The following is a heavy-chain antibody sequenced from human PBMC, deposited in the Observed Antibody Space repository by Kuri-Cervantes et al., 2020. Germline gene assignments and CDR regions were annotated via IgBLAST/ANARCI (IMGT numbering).Heavy chain of an antibody. CDR1: GYTFTGYY. V-gene: IGHV1-2*02. Sequence: ASVKVSCKASGYTFTGYYMHWVRQAPGQGLEWMGWINPNSGGTNYAQKFQGRVTMTRDTSISTAYMELSRLRSEDTAVYYCASPIRTGGYSGSYFSADYYYYYGMDVRGQGTTVTVSS. CDR2: INPNSGGT. CDR3: ASPIRTGGYSGSYFSADYYYYYGMDV. J-gene: IGHJ6*02. D-gene: IGHD1-26*01.